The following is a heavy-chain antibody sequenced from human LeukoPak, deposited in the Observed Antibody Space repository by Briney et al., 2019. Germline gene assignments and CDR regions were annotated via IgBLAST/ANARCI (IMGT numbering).Heavy chain of an antibody. V-gene: IGHV3-23*01. CDR1: GFTFSSYA. Sequence: GGSLRLSCAASGFTFSSYAMSWVRQAHGKGLEWVSHITGSGRNTYYADSVKGRFTVSRDNSKSTMYLQMNSLRADDTAVYYCAKEIGSSTFFDYWGQGTRVTVSS. CDR2: ITGSGRNT. CDR3: AKEIGSSTFFDY. J-gene: IGHJ4*02. D-gene: IGHD6-19*01.